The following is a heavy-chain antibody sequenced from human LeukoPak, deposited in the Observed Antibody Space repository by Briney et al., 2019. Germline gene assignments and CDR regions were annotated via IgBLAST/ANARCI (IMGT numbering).Heavy chain of an antibody. CDR3: AREFVVVTANDAFDI. J-gene: IGHJ3*02. D-gene: IGHD2-21*02. V-gene: IGHV4-34*01. CDR1: GGSFGGYY. CDR2: INHSGST. Sequence: KPSETLSLTCAVYGGSFGGYYWSWIRQPPGKGLEWIGEINHSGSTNYNPSLKSRVTISVDTSKNQFSLKLSSVTAADTAVYYCAREFVVVTANDAFDIWGQGTMVTVSS.